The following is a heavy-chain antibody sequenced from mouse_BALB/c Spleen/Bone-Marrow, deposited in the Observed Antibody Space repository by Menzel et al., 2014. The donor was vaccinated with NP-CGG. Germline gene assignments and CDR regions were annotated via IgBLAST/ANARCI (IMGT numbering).Heavy chain of an antibody. CDR2: VNPNIGGT. CDR3: ARGRWYY. V-gene: IGHV1-22*01. D-gene: IGHD2-3*01. Sequence: VQLKQSGPELVMPGASVKISCKTSGYTFTDYTLHWVKQSHGKSLEWIGGVNPNIGGTSYNQKFKDKASLTVNKSSTTAYMKLRSLTSEDSAVYYCARGRWYYWGQGTTLTVSS. J-gene: IGHJ2*01. CDR1: GYTFTDYT.